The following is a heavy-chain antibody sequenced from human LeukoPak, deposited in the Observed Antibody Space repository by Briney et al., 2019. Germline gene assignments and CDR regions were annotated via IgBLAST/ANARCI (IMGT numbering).Heavy chain of an antibody. V-gene: IGHV4-39*01. Sequence: PSETLSLTCTVSGGSISSSSYYWGWIRQPPWKGLEWIGSIYYSGSTYYNPSLKSRVTISVDTSKNQFSLKLSSVTAADTAVYYCAVGRPSRGVIDAFDIWGQGTMVTVSS. D-gene: IGHD3-10*01. CDR1: GGSISSSSYY. J-gene: IGHJ3*02. CDR2: IYYSGST. CDR3: AVGRPSRGVIDAFDI.